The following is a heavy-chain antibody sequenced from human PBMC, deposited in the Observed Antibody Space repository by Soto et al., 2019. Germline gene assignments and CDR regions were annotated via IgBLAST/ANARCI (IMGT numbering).Heavy chain of an antibody. CDR1: GFTFSDYA. Sequence: PGGSLRLSCAASGFTFSDYAMTWVRQVPGEGLVWVSRMSGDGKTISYADSVKGRFTISRDNAKNTLYLQMDSLRVEDTAVYYCARTYVPGIAGFDPWSQGTLVTVSS. CDR2: MSGDGKTI. CDR3: ARTYVPGIAGFDP. D-gene: IGHD1-1*01. J-gene: IGHJ5*02. V-gene: IGHV3-74*01.